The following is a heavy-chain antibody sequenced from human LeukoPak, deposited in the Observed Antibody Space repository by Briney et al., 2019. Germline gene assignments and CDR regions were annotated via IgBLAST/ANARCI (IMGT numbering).Heavy chain of an antibody. J-gene: IGHJ5*02. D-gene: IGHD4-17*01. CDR1: GYSFTSYW. V-gene: IGHV5-51*01. Sequence: GESLKISCKGSGYSFTSYWIGWVRQMPGKGLEWMGIIYPGDSDTRYSPSFQGQVTISADNSISTAYLQWSSLKASDTAMYYCARLLPFYGDPNWFDPWGQGTLVTVSS. CDR2: IYPGDSDT. CDR3: ARLLPFYGDPNWFDP.